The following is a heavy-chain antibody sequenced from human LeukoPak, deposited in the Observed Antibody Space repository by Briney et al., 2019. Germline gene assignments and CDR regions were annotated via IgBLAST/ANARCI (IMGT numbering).Heavy chain of an antibody. J-gene: IGHJ4*02. CDR3: AREGSGYYYDY. V-gene: IGHV1-46*01. D-gene: IGHD3-22*01. Sequence: ASVKVSCKASGYTFTSYYMHWVRQAPGQGLEWMGIINPSGGSTSYAQKFQGRVTMTRDTSTSTVYMELSSLRSEDTVVYYCAREGSGYYYDYWGQGTLVTVSS. CDR1: GYTFTSYY. CDR2: INPSGGST.